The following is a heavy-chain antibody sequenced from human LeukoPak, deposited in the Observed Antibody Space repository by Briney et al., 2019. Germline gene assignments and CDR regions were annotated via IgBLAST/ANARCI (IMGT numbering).Heavy chain of an antibody. Sequence: GGSLRLTCAASGFTFSDYGIHWVRQAPGKGLEWVAVIWYDGTNKYYGDSVKGRFTISRDNSKNTLYLQMNSLRAEDTAVYYCAKDRGSYSTTADSWGQGTLVTVSS. J-gene: IGHJ5*01. CDR3: AKDRGSYSTTADS. CDR2: IWYDGTNK. D-gene: IGHD1-26*01. CDR1: GFTFSDYG. V-gene: IGHV3-33*06.